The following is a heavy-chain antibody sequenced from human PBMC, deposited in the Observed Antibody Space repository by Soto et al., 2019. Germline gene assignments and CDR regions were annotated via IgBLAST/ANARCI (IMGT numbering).Heavy chain of an antibody. CDR1: GGSIGSRDYY. J-gene: IGHJ6*02. V-gene: IGHV4-31*02. CDR3: ARDKGGAALKGSGMDV. D-gene: IGHD3-10*01. CDR2: IYYDGST. Sequence: QVQVQESGPGLVKPSQTLSLKCSVSGGSIGSRDYYWSWIRQHPEKGLEWIGSIYYDGSTDYNPSLRGRPTMSLDTSMNEGSLKLTSVTAADTAVYYCARDKGGAALKGSGMDVWGQGTTVTVS.